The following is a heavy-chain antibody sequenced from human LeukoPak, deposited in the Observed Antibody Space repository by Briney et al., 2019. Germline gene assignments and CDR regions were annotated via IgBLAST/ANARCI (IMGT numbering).Heavy chain of an antibody. V-gene: IGHV3-21*01. CDR3: ASSSPITMVRGVIPPSDY. CDR1: GFTFSSYS. D-gene: IGHD3-10*01. Sequence: GGSLRLCCAASGFTFSSYSMNWVRQAPGKGLEWVSSISSSSSYIYYADSVKGRFTISRDNSKNTLYLQMNSLRAGDTAVYYCASSSPITMVRGVIPPSDYWGQGTLVTVSS. CDR2: ISSSSSYI. J-gene: IGHJ4*02.